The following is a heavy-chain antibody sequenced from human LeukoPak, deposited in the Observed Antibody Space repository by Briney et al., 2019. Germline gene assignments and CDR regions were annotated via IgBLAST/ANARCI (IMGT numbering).Heavy chain of an antibody. CDR3: ARTARGSSWYFDY. J-gene: IGHJ4*02. Sequence: SETLSLTCTVSGGSISSYYWSWIRQPPGKGLEWIAYIYYTGTTLYNPSLESRVTISVDTSRNQFSLRLTSVTAADTAVYYCARTARGSSWYFDYWGQGTLVTVSS. CDR2: IYYTGTT. V-gene: IGHV4-59*01. D-gene: IGHD6-13*01. CDR1: GGSISSYY.